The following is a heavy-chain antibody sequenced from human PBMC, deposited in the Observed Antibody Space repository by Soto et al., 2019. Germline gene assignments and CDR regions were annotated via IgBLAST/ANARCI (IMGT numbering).Heavy chain of an antibody. J-gene: IGHJ4*02. CDR3: ARGIAAAGTRYYFDY. V-gene: IGHV4-34*01. CDR2: INHSGST. D-gene: IGHD6-13*01. Sequence: QVQLQQWGAGLLKPSETLSLTCAVYGGSFSGYYWSWIRQPPGKGLEWIGEINHSGSTNYNPSLKSRFTIAVDTSKNQFSLKLSSVTAADTAVYYCARGIAAAGTRYYFDYWGQGTLVTVSS. CDR1: GGSFSGYY.